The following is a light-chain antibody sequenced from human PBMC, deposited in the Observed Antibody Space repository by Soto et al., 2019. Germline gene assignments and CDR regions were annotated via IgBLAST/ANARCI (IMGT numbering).Light chain of an antibody. CDR2: DAS. V-gene: IGKV1-5*01. J-gene: IGKJ5*01. CDR3: QKYNSAPRT. Sequence: DVQMTQYTSTLSASVGDRVTITCRASQSISDRLAWYQRKPGKAPKLLIFDASSLESGVPSRFSGSGSGTEFTLTISSLQPEDVATYYCQKYNSAPRTFGQGTLLENK. CDR1: QSISDR.